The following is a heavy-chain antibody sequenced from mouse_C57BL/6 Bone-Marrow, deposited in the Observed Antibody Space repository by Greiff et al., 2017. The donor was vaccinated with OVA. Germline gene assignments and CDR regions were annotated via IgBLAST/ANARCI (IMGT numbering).Heavy chain of an antibody. CDR3: ASDARYYGSSNYWYFDV. J-gene: IGHJ1*03. CDR1: GFTFSDFY. V-gene: IGHV7-1*01. CDR2: SRNKANDYTT. D-gene: IGHD1-1*01. Sequence: EVKLVESGGGLVQSGRSLRLSCATSGFTFSDFYMEWVRQAPGKGLEWMAASRNKANDYTTEYSAYVKGRFTVSRDTTHSIRYLQMNALRAEDTAIYYCASDARYYGSSNYWYFDVWGTGTTVTVSS.